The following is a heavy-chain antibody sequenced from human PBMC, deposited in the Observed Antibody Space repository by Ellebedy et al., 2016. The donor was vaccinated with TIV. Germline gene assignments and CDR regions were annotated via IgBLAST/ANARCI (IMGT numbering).Heavy chain of an antibody. CDR3: ARGPDYDTLAASYTTLFDY. CDR2: INPKSGDT. Sequence: AASVKVSCKASGYTFTDYLMHWVRQAPGHGLEWMGWINPKSGDTQSPQNFGGWVTLTSDTSSNTAYLELTRLQSADTAVYYCARGPDYDTLAASYTTLFDYWGQGTPVTVS. J-gene: IGHJ4*02. CDR1: GYTFTDYL. V-gene: IGHV1-2*04. D-gene: IGHD3-9*01.